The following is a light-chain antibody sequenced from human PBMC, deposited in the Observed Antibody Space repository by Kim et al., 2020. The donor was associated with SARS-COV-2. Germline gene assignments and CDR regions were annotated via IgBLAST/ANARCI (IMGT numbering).Light chain of an antibody. CDR1: SSNIGSNT. Sequence: GQRVTISCSGRSSNIGSNTVNWYHLVPGTAPKLVIYNNDYRPSGVPDRFSGSKSGTSASLAISGLQSEDEADYYCAAWDDRLDGELFGGGTQLTVL. CDR2: NND. V-gene: IGLV1-44*01. CDR3: AAWDDRLDGEL. J-gene: IGLJ2*01.